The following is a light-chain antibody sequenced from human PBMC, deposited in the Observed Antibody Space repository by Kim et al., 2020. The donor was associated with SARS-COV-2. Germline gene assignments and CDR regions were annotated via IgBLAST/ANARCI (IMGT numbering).Light chain of an antibody. Sequence: RVTISCTGSSSNIGAGYAVHWYQHIPGTVPKLLIYGNINRPSGISDRFSASRSGTSASLAITGLQADDEAEYFCQSYDTTLSGSIFGGGTKLTVL. CDR3: QSYDTTLSGSI. V-gene: IGLV1-40*01. CDR2: GNI. J-gene: IGLJ2*01. CDR1: SSNIGAGYA.